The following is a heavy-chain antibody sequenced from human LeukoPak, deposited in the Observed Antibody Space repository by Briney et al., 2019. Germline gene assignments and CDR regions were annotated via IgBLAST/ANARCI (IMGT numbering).Heavy chain of an antibody. D-gene: IGHD2-2*01. CDR2: ISSSSSYI. Sequence: PGGSLRLSCAASGFTFSSYSMNWVRQAPGKGLEWVSSISSSSSYIYYADSVKGRFTISRDNAKNSLYLQMNSLRAEDTAVYYCARDIGRLDQLPPWGQGTLVTVSS. CDR3: ARDIGRLDQLPP. V-gene: IGHV3-21*01. J-gene: IGHJ5*02. CDR1: GFTFSSYS.